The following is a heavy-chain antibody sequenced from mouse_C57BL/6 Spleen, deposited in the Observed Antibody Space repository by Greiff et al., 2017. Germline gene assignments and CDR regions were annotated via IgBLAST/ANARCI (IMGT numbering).Heavy chain of an antibody. CDR2: INPNNGGT. CDR1: GYTFTDYN. Sequence: EVQLVESGPELVKPGASVKIPCKASGYTFTDYNMDWVKQSHGKSLEWIGDINPNNGGTIYNQKFKGKATLTVDKSSSTAYMELRSLTSEDTAVYYCARRDTVVATRAYFDYWGQGTTLTVSS. V-gene: IGHV1-18*01. CDR3: ARRDTVVATRAYFDY. D-gene: IGHD1-1*01. J-gene: IGHJ2*01.